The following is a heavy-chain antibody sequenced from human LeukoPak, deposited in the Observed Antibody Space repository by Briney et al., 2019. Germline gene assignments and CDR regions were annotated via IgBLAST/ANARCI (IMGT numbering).Heavy chain of an antibody. V-gene: IGHV3-23*01. CDR1: GFTFSSYA. CDR2: ISGSGGST. J-gene: IGHJ4*02. D-gene: IGHD3-22*01. CDR3: AKDLSYYGSSGYYYVDY. Sequence: PGGSLRLSCAASGFTFSSYALSWVRQAPGKGQEWVSVISGSGGSTNYADSVKGRFTISRDNSKNTLDLQMNSLRAEDTAVYYCAKDLSYYGSSGYYYVDYWGQGTLVTVSS.